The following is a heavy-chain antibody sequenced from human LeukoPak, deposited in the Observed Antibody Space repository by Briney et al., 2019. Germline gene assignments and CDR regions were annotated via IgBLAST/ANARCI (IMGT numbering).Heavy chain of an antibody. Sequence: GGSLRLSCAASGFTFSSYAMSWVRQAPGKGLEWVSSISGSGGSTYYADSVKGRFTISRDNSKSTLYLQMNSLRAGDTASYYCAKAGYINYYAYYHMDVWGKGTTATVSS. D-gene: IGHD3-9*01. CDR3: AKAGYINYYAYYHMDV. CDR2: ISGSGGST. J-gene: IGHJ6*03. V-gene: IGHV3-23*01. CDR1: GFTFSSYA.